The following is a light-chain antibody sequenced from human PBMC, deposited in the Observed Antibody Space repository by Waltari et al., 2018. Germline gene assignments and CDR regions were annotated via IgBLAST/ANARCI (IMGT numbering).Light chain of an antibody. CDR1: QPITNY. J-gene: IGKJ3*01. CDR2: DAS. Sequence: DIQLTQSPSSLSASVGDRVTITCQASQPITNYLNWYQQKPGRAPELLIYDASNLQTGVPSRFSGRQSGTEFTFTIASLQPEDIATYYCQRYDNLPVFAFGPGTKVNVK. CDR3: QRYDNLPVFA. V-gene: IGKV1-33*01.